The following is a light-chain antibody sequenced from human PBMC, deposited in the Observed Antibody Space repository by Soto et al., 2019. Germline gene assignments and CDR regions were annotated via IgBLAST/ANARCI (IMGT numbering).Light chain of an antibody. V-gene: IGKV1-33*01. J-gene: IGKJ4*01. CDR2: DAS. Sequence: DLPMTQSPSSLSASVGDRVTITCQASQDISKYLHWYQQKPGKAPKLLIYDASNLETGVPSRFGGSGSGTDFTFTINSVQPEDIATYYCQQYVHKITFGGGTKVEI. CDR1: QDISKY. CDR3: QQYVHKIT.